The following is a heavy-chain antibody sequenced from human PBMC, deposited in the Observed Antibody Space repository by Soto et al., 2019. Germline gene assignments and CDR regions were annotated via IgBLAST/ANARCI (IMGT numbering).Heavy chain of an antibody. CDR2: INHSGST. J-gene: IGHJ6*02. V-gene: IGHV4-34*01. CDR3: ARGVVVTATFYYSYGMDV. CDR1: GRTFSGYY. Sequence: QVQLQQWGAGLLKSSETLSLTCAVYGRTFSGYYWSWIRQPPGKGLEWIGEINHSGSTNYNPSLKSRVTISVDTSKNQFSLKLSSVTAADTAVYYCARGVVVTATFYYSYGMDVWGQGTTVTVSS. D-gene: IGHD2-15*01.